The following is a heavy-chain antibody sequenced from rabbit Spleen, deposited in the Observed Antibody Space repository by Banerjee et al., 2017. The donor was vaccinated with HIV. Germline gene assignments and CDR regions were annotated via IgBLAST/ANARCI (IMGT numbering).Heavy chain of an antibody. D-gene: IGHD6-1*01. CDR2: IAINTGAT. CDR1: GFSFSSSYW. J-gene: IGHJ4*01. V-gene: IGHV1S45*01. Sequence: QEQLEESGGDLVKPEGSLTLTCTASGFSFSSSYWICWVRQAPGKGLEWIGCIAINTGATWYASWAKGRFTITRTTSLNTVTLQLNSLTAADTATYFCARDLGGGGYALWGQGTLVTVS. CDR3: ARDLGGGGYAL.